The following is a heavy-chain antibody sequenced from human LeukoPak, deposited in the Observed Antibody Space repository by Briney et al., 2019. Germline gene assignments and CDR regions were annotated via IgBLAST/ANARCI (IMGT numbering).Heavy chain of an antibody. Sequence: SETLSLTCTVSGGSISSSSYYWGWIRQPPGKGLEWIGSIYYSGSTYYNPSLKSRVTISVDTSKNQFSLKLSSVTAADTAVYYCTRVIVPYYDFWSGYQSTYYFDYWGQGTLVTVSS. CDR2: IYYSGST. CDR1: GGSISSSSYY. D-gene: IGHD3-3*01. J-gene: IGHJ4*02. CDR3: TRVIVPYYDFWSGYQSTYYFDY. V-gene: IGHV4-39*07.